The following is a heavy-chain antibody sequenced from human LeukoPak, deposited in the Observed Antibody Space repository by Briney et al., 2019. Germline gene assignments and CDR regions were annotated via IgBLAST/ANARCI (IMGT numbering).Heavy chain of an antibody. CDR1: GFSPRRYA. Sequence: QTLGSLSLSRAASGFSPRRYAMRWVRQAPGERLEWVSAIRGSGGSTYYADSVKVRFTISRHNSKNTLYLQMNSLRAEDTAVYYCAKERGSSSWYYFDFWGQGTRITVSA. D-gene: IGHD6-13*01. J-gene: IGHJ4*02. CDR2: IRGSGGST. V-gene: IGHV3-23*01. CDR3: AKERGSSSWYYFDF.